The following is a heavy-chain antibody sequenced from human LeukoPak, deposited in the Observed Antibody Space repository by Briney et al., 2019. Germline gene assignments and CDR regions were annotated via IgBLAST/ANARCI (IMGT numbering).Heavy chain of an antibody. CDR2: VDYNGST. Sequence: PSETLSLTCTVSGASVSSSHWNWIRQSPGKGLEWIANVDYNGSTKYNPSLRGRGTMSLDTSKNQFYLKLESVTAADTARYYCAXGFYEPFDRXGQGTLVTVSS. D-gene: IGHD2/OR15-2a*01. V-gene: IGHV4-59*02. CDR1: GASVSSSH. CDR3: AXGFYEPFDR. J-gene: IGHJ5*02.